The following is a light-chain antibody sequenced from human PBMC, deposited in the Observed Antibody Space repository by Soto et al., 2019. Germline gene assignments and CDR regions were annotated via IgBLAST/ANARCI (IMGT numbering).Light chain of an antibody. CDR2: AAS. Sequence: EFLMTQSPATLSVSPGDRATLSCRASQSINSNLAWYQQQPGQAPRLLIYAASTRATAVPDRFSGSGSGTDFTLTITSLQSDDFAVYFCQQYTDWPPELTFGGGTKVDIK. CDR3: QQYTDWPPELT. J-gene: IGKJ4*01. V-gene: IGKV3-15*01. CDR1: QSINSN.